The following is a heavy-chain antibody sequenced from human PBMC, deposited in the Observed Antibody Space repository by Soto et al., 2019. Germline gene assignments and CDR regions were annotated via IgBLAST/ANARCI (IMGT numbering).Heavy chain of an antibody. CDR3: ARDVGTQRGGHYGMDV. Sequence: QVQLVQSGAEVKKPGSSVKVSCKASGGTFSSYAISWVRQAPGQGLEWMGGIIPIFGTANYAQELQGRVTNTADESTSTAHRELSSLGSEETAVYSCARDVGTQRGGHYGMDVWGQGTKVTVSS. CDR2: IIPIFGTA. CDR1: GGTFSSYA. D-gene: IGHD1-7*01. J-gene: IGHJ6*02. V-gene: IGHV1-69*12.